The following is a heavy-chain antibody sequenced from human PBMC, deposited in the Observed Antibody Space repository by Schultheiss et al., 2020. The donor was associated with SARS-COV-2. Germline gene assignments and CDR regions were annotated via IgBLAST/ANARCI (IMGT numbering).Heavy chain of an antibody. CDR2: IIPIFGTA. CDR3: ARRPRYCSSTSCHISGGFDY. J-gene: IGHJ4*02. CDR1: GYIFASYG. Sequence: SVKVSCKAAGYIFASYGISWVRQAPGQGLEWMGGIIPIFGTANYAQKFQGRVTITADESTSTAYMELSSLRSEDTAVYYCARRPRYCSSTSCHISGGFDYWGQGTLVTVSS. V-gene: IGHV1-69*13. D-gene: IGHD2-2*02.